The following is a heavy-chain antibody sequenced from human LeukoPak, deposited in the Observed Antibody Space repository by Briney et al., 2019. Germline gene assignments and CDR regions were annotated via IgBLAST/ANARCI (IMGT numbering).Heavy chain of an antibody. Sequence: GESLKISCKGSGYSFTSYWIGWVRQMPGKGLEWMGIIYPGDSDTRYSPPFQGQVTISADKSISSAYLQWSSLKASDTAMYYCVRSPACSSGTCYPNWFDPWGQGTLVTVSS. CDR1: GYSFTSYW. V-gene: IGHV5-51*01. CDR3: VRSPACSSGTCYPNWFDP. CDR2: IYPGDSDT. J-gene: IGHJ5*02. D-gene: IGHD2-15*01.